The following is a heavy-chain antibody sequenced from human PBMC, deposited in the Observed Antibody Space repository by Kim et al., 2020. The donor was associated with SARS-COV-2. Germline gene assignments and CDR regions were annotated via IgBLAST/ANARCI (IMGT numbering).Heavy chain of an antibody. CDR2: IYHSGST. CDR1: GGSISSSNW. CDR3: ARDHRGYDSDWFDS. V-gene: IGHV4-4*02. D-gene: IGHD5-12*01. Sequence: SETLSLTCAVSGGSISSSNWWSWVRQPPGKVLECIGEIYHSGSTSYNHSLKSRITISVDNSKNQLSLQLSSVTAADTAVYYCARDHRGYDSDWFDSWGQGTLVTVSS. J-gene: IGHJ5*01.